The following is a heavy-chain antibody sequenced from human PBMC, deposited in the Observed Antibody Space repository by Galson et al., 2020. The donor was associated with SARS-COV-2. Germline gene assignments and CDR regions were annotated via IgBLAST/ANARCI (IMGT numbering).Heavy chain of an antibody. CDR2: IYPGDSDT. CDR1: GYSFTSYW. CDR3: AKPITGGIAVAGTMETLSYYYYCMDV. V-gene: IGHV5-51*01. D-gene: IGHD6-19*01. Sequence: GESLKISCKGSGYSFTSYWIGWVRQMPGKGLEWMGIIYPGDSDTRYSPSFQGQVTISADKSISTAYLQWSSLKASDTAMYYCAKPITGGIAVAGTMETLSYYYYCMDVWGQGTTVTVSS. J-gene: IGHJ6*02.